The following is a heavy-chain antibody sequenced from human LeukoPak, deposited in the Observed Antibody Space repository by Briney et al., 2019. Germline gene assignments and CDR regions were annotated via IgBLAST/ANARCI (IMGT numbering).Heavy chain of an antibody. D-gene: IGHD2-8*01. Sequence: GGSLRLSCAASGFTLSNYAMYWVRQAPGKGLVWVSRIVSDGSFTTYADSVKGLFTISRDIAKNTLYLQMNSLRAEDTAVYYCARAQMGFPTDLWGQGTLVTVSS. CDR3: ARAQMGFPTDL. CDR1: GFTLSNYA. V-gene: IGHV3-74*01. J-gene: IGHJ5*02. CDR2: IVSDGSFT.